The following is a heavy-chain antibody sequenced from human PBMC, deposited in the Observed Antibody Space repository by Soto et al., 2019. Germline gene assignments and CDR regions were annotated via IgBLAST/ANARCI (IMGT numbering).Heavy chain of an antibody. CDR3: ARDQTTGDWFDA. J-gene: IGHJ5*02. V-gene: IGHV3-74*03. D-gene: IGHD4-17*01. Sequence: TWGSLRLYCGASGFDFSNYWMHWVRQAPGKGLVWVSRINGDGSDIKYADSVKGRFTISRDNAKNTVYLQMNSLRADDTAVYYCARDQTTGDWFDAWGQGALVTVSS. CDR1: GFDFSNYW. CDR2: INGDGSDI.